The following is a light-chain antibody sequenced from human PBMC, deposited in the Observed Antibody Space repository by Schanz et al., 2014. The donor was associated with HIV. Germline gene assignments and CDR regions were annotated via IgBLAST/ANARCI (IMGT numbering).Light chain of an antibody. Sequence: DIQMTQSPSSLSAGVGDRVTITCRASQAISNYLAWYQQTPGKVPKLLIYAASTLQSGVPSRFSGSGSGTDFTLTISCLQSEDFATYYCQQYNSYPWTFGQGSKVEIK. CDR2: AAS. J-gene: IGKJ1*01. CDR3: QQYNSYPWT. CDR1: QAISNY. V-gene: IGKV1-16*01.